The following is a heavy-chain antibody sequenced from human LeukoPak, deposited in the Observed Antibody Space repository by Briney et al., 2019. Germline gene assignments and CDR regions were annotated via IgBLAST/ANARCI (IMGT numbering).Heavy chain of an antibody. CDR3: ARLLTRDYNYWFDP. D-gene: IGHD5-24*01. V-gene: IGHV1-2*02. CDR2: INPNSGGT. Sequence: ASVKVSCKASGYTFTGYYMHWVRQAPGQGLEWMGWINPNSGGTNYAQKFQGRVTMTRDTSISTAYMELSRLGSDDTAVYYCARLLTRDYNYWFDPWGQGTLVTVSS. J-gene: IGHJ5*02. CDR1: GYTFTGYY.